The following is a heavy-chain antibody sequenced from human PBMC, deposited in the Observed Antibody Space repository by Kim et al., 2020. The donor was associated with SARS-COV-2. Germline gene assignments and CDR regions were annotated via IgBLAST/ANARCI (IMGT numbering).Heavy chain of an antibody. CDR3: AGGVGSYGYGDYYYYGMDV. D-gene: IGHD5-18*01. Sequence: GGSLRLSCAASGFTFSDYYMSWIRQAPGKGLEWVSYISSSSSYTNYADSVKGRFTISRDNAKNSLYLQMNSLRAEDTAVYYCAGGVGSYGYGDYYYYGMDVWGQGTTVTVSS. CDR1: GFTFSDYY. J-gene: IGHJ6*02. V-gene: IGHV3-11*03. CDR2: ISSSSSYT.